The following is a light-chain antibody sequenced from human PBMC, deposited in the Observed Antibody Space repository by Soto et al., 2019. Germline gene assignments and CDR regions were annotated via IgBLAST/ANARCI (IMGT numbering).Light chain of an antibody. CDR1: ISDVGAYNY. CDR2: DVS. CDR3: CSYADNYTYV. J-gene: IGLJ1*01. V-gene: IGLV2-11*01. Sequence: QSALTQPRAVSGSPGQSVTISCTGTISDVGAYNYVSWYQQHPGKAPKFMIYDVSKRPSGVPDRFSGSKSGNTASLTISGLQAEDEADYYCCSYADNYTYVFGTGTKVTVL.